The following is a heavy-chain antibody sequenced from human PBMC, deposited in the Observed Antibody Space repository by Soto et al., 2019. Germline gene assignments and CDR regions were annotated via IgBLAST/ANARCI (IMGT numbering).Heavy chain of an antibody. D-gene: IGHD7-27*01. CDR1: GGSFTGHF. CDR2: VSHSGNT. J-gene: IGHJ4*02. V-gene: IGHV4-34*01. Sequence: SETLSLTCTVSGGSFTGHFWSWVRQPPGKGLEWIGEVSHSGNTKYYPSLRGRVTLSVDSSKNQISLALTSVTAADTAEYYCARAKFESTGWHQFDIWGQGTLVTVSS. CDR3: ARAKFESTGWHQFDI.